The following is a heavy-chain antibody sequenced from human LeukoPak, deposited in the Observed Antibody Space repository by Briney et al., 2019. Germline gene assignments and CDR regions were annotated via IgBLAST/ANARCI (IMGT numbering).Heavy chain of an antibody. CDR2: ISDDSAYT. J-gene: IGHJ4*02. CDR1: GFTFSNYA. D-gene: IGHD3/OR15-3a*01. Sequence: GGSLRLSGAASGFTFSNYAMTWVRQAPGKGLEWVSAISDDSAYTYYADSVKGRFTLSRDNSKNTLYLHMNSLRVEDTAVYYCAKNFGPGKAFYDHWGQGTLVTVSS. CDR3: AKNFGPGKAFYDH. V-gene: IGHV3-23*01.